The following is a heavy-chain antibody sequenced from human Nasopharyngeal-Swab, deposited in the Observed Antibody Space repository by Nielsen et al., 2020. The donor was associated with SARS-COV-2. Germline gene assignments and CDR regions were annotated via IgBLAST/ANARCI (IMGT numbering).Heavy chain of an antibody. CDR2: ISYDGSNK. J-gene: IGHJ4*02. Sequence: GESLKISCAASGFTFSSYAMHWVRQAPGTGLEWVAVISYDGSNKYYADSVKGRFTISRDNSKNTLYLQMNSLRAEDTAVYYCASYAVISSGFVAGLDYWGQGTLVTVSS. CDR1: GFTFSSYA. D-gene: IGHD6-19*01. V-gene: IGHV3-30-3*01. CDR3: ASYAVISSGFVAGLDY.